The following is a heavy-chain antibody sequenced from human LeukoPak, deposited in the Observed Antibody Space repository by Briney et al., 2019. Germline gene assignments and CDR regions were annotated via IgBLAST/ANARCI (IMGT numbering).Heavy chain of an antibody. CDR3: AKDQEIAAAGRLSY. CDR1: GFTFSSYA. D-gene: IGHD6-13*01. Sequence: GGSLRLSCAASGFTFSSYAMSWVRQAPGKGLEWVSAISGGGGGTCYADSVKGRFTISRDNSKNTLYLQMNSLRAEDTAVYYCAKDQEIAAAGRLSYWGQGTLVTVSS. J-gene: IGHJ4*02. V-gene: IGHV3-23*01. CDR2: ISGGGGGT.